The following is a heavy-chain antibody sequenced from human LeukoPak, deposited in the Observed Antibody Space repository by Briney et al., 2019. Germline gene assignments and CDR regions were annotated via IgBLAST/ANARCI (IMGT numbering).Heavy chain of an antibody. D-gene: IGHD1-26*01. CDR3: AKAQVGAILHAFDI. Sequence: PGGSLRLSCAASGFTFNSYSMNWVRQAPGKGLEWISYINWGSSATYYADSVKGRFTISRDNSKNTLYLQMNSLRAEDTAVYYCAKAQVGAILHAFDIWGQGTMVTVSS. J-gene: IGHJ3*02. CDR2: INWGSSAT. V-gene: IGHV3-48*01. CDR1: GFTFNSYS.